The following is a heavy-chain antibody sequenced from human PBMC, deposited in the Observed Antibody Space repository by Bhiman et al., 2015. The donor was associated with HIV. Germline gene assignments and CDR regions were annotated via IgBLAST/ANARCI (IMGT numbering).Heavy chain of an antibody. J-gene: IGHJ5*02. Sequence: EVQLVESGGNLVQPGRSLRLSCAASGFSFDDYALHWVRQAPGKGLEWVSGISWKSGSIGYADSVKGRFTISRDNAKNSLYLQMNSLRTEDTAVYYCARGSGQWFDPWGQGTLVIVS. V-gene: IGHV3-9*01. CDR1: GFSFDDYA. CDR3: ARGSGQWFDP. CDR2: ISWKSGSI. D-gene: IGHD3/OR15-3a*01.